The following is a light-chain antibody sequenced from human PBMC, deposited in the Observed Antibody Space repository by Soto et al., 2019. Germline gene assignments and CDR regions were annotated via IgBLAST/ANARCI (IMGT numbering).Light chain of an antibody. CDR3: LQYNNSPPYT. CDR1: QSVSTN. Sequence: EVVVTQSPATLSVAPGESATFSCRTSQSVSTNVAWYQHRPGQPPRLLIYGASTRATGIPARFSGSGSRTQFTLTISSLQSEDFALYYCLQYNNSPPYTFGQGTQLEIK. CDR2: GAS. V-gene: IGKV3D-15*01. J-gene: IGKJ2*01.